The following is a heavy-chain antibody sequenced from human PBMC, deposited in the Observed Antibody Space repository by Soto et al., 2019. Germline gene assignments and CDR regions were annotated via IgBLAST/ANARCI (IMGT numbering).Heavy chain of an antibody. V-gene: IGHV3-23*01. Sequence: PGGSLRLSCAASGFTFSNYAMSWVRQAPGKGLEWVSGISGSGVSTYKADSVKGRFTITRDNSKNTLYLQMNSLRDEDTAVYYCAKGGVNTAMTTYYYDMGVWGQGT. J-gene: IGHJ6*02. CDR3: AKGGVNTAMTTYYYDMGV. D-gene: IGHD5-18*01. CDR1: GFTFSNYA. CDR2: ISGSGVST.